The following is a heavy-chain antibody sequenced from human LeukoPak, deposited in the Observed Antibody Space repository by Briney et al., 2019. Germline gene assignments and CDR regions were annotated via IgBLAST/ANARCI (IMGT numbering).Heavy chain of an antibody. V-gene: IGHV3-23*01. CDR3: AKGQGGDFWSGSAYFD. CDR1: GFTFSSYA. Sequence: GGSLRLSCAVSGFTFSSYAMSWVRQAPGKGLEWVSTISGRGDSTYNADSVKGRFTVSRDNSKNTLYLQMNSLTAEDTAVYYCAKGQGGDFWSGSAYFDWGQGTLVTVSS. CDR2: ISGRGDST. J-gene: IGHJ4*02. D-gene: IGHD3-3*01.